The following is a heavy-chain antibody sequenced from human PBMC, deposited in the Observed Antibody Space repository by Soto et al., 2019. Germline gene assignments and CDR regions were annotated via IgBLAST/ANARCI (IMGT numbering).Heavy chain of an antibody. CDR3: ARGRYGDY. Sequence: QVHLVQSGAEVKKPGASVKVSCKGSGYAFTTYGITWVRQAPGQGLEWMGRISAHNGNTNYAQKLQDRVTVTRDTSTSTAYMELRSLRSDDTAVYYCARGRYGDYWGQGALVTVSS. D-gene: IGHD1-1*01. V-gene: IGHV1-18*01. CDR1: GYAFTTYG. J-gene: IGHJ4*02. CDR2: ISAHNGNT.